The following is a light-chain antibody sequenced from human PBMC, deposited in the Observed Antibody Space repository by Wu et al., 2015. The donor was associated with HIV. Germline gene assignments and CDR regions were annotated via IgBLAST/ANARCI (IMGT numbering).Light chain of an antibody. CDR3: QHYDDSQFT. Sequence: DIVLTQSPGTLSLSPGERATLSCRASQTVASDYLAWYQQRPGQSPKLLIYGASSRATGIPDRFSGSGSGTDFHLIINRLEPEDSAAYFCQHYDDSQFTFGPGTKVHIK. J-gene: IGKJ3*01. CDR1: QTVASDY. V-gene: IGKV3-20*01. CDR2: GAS.